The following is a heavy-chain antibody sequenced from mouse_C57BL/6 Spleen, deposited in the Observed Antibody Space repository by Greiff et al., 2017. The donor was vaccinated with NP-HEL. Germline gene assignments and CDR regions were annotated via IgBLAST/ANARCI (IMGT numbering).Heavy chain of an antibody. J-gene: IGHJ2*01. V-gene: IGHV1-7*01. Sequence: QVQLKQSGAELAKPGASVKLSCKASGYTFTSYWMHWVKQRPGQGLEWIGYINPSSGYTKYNQKFKDKATLTADKSSSTAYMQLSSLTYEDSAVYYWGTGAQATSDYFDYWGQGTTLTVSS. D-gene: IGHD3-2*02. CDR2: INPSSGYT. CDR1: GYTFTSYW. CDR3: GTGAQATSDYFDY.